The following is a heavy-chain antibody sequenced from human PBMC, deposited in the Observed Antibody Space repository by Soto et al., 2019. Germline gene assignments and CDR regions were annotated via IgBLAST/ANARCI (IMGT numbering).Heavy chain of an antibody. D-gene: IGHD1-26*01. V-gene: IGHV1-69*13. CDR1: GGTFSSYA. J-gene: IGHJ3*02. CDR3: ARIGGSYSSKDAFDI. Sequence: GASVKVSCKASGGTFSSYAISWVRQAPGQGLEWMGGIIPIFGTANYAQKFQGRVTITADESTSTAYMELSSLRSEDTAVYYCARIGGSYSSKDAFDIWGQGTKVTVSS. CDR2: IIPIFGTA.